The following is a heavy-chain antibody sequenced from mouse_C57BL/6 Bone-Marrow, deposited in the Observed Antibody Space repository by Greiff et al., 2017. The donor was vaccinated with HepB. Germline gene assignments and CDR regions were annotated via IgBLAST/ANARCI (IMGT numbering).Heavy chain of an antibody. V-gene: IGHV1-55*01. CDR2: IYPGSGST. Sequence: VQLKQPGAELVKPGASVKMSCKASGYTFTSYWITWVKQRPGQGLEWIGDIYPGSGSTNYNEKFKSKATLTVDTSSSTAYMQLSSLTSEDSAVYYCARGGSIYYYGSSSSYYAMDYWGQGTSVTVSS. D-gene: IGHD1-1*01. CDR3: ARGGSIYYYGSSSSYYAMDY. CDR1: GYTFTSYW. J-gene: IGHJ4*01.